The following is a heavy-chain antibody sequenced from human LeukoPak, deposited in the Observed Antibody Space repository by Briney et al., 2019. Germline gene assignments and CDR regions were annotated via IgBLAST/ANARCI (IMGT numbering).Heavy chain of an antibody. CDR1: GFTFSNYW. D-gene: IGHD3-10*01. J-gene: IGHJ4*02. CDR2: INRDGSTT. V-gene: IGHV3-74*01. CDR3: ARDKKSGESSEIDY. Sequence: GGSLRLSCAASGFTFSNYWVHWVRPAPGKGLVWFSRINRDGSTTNYADSVKGRFTVSRDNAKNTLNLQMNSLRAEDTAVYYCARDKKSGESSEIDYWGQGTLVTVSS.